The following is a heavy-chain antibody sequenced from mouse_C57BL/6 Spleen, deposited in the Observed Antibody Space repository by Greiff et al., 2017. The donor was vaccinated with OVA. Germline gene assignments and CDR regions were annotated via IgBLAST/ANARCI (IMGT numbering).Heavy chain of an antibody. D-gene: IGHD1-1*01. V-gene: IGHV8-12*01. CDR1: GFSLSTSGMG. J-gene: IGHJ1*03. Sequence: QVQLQQSGPGILQSSQTLSLTCSFSGFSLSTSGMGVSWIRQPSGKGLEWLAHIYWDDDKRYNPSLKSRLTISKDTSRNQVFLKITSVDTADTATYYCARSHYYGSSYGYFDVWGTGTTVTVSS. CDR3: ARSHYYGSSYGYFDV. CDR2: IYWDDDK.